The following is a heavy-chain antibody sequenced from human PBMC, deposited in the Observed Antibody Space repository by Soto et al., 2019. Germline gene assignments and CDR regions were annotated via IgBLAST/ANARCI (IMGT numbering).Heavy chain of an antibody. J-gene: IGHJ3*02. CDR2: IYYSGST. Sequence: QVQLQESGPGLVKPSETLSLTCTVSGGSISSYYWSWIRQPPGKGLEWIGYIYYSGSTNYNPSLKGGGTKSRDTSKNPFTLTLSSVTAADTAVYYCARGVVVPAAKAYYAFDIWGQGTMVTVSS. V-gene: IGHV4-59*01. CDR1: GGSISSYY. CDR3: ARGVVVPAAKAYYAFDI. D-gene: IGHD2-2*01.